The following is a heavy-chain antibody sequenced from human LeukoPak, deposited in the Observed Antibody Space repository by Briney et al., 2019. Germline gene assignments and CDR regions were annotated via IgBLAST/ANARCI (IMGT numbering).Heavy chain of an antibody. V-gene: IGHV5-51*01. CDR1: GYIFNNYW. CDR3: ATYSSGWFH. J-gene: IGHJ4*02. CDR2: IYPRDSDT. D-gene: IGHD6-13*01. Sequence: RAGEPLKISCKGSGYIFNNYWIAWVRQMPGKGLEWMGIIYPRDSDTRYSPSFQGQVTISADKSITAAYLQWSSLKASDTAMYYCATYSSGWFHWGQGTLVTVSS.